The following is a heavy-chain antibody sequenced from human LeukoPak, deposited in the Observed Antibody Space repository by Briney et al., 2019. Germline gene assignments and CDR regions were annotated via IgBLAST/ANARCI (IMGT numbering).Heavy chain of an antibody. Sequence: PSETLSLTCTVSGGSISSSSYYWGWIRQPPGKGLEWIGSIYYSGGTYYNPSLKSRVTISVDTSKNQFSLKLSSVTAADTAVYYCARRYSYDSSGYAAPPDYWGQGTLVTVSS. D-gene: IGHD3-22*01. CDR2: IYYSGGT. CDR3: ARRYSYDSSGYAAPPDY. V-gene: IGHV4-39*01. CDR1: GGSISSSSYY. J-gene: IGHJ4*02.